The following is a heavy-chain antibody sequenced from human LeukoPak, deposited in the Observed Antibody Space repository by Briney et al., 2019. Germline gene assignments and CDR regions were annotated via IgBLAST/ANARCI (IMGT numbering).Heavy chain of an antibody. CDR2: ISGSGSKT. J-gene: IGHJ4*02. Sequence: PGGSLRLSCAVSGFTFSSYAMSWVRQAPGKGLEWVSVISGSGSKTYYADSVKGRFTISRDNSKNTLYLQMNSLRAEDTAVYYCAKDFVRGMIVVIPPHYFDCWGQGTLVTVSS. CDR3: AKDFVRGMIVVIPPHYFDC. V-gene: IGHV3-23*01. D-gene: IGHD3-22*01. CDR1: GFTFSSYA.